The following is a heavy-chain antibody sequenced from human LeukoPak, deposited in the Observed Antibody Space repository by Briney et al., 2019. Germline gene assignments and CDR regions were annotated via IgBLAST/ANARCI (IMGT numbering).Heavy chain of an antibody. J-gene: IGHJ4*02. CDR3: STVRYCTTDVCYTPFDY. Sequence: GGSLRLSCAASGFTFSNAWMTWVRQAPGRGLEWVGRIKRKTDGGTTDYAAPVKGRFTIPRDDSKNTLYLQMNSLKTEDTAVYYCSTVRYCTTDVCYTPFDYWGQGTLVTVSS. CDR1: GFTFSNAW. CDR2: IKRKTDGGTT. V-gene: IGHV3-15*01. D-gene: IGHD2-8*01.